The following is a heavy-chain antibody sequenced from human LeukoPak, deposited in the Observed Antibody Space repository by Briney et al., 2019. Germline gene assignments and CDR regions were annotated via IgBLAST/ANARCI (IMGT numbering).Heavy chain of an antibody. V-gene: IGHV4-39*07. J-gene: IGHJ4*02. D-gene: IGHD3-22*01. CDR3: ARGYYYDSSGYYSDY. CDR1: GGSISSGTYF. CDR2: IYYSGST. Sequence: SETLSLTCTVSGGSISSGTYFWGWIRQPPGKGLEWIGSIYYSGSTYYNPSRKSRVTISIDTSKNQFSLNLTSVTAADTAVYYCARGYYYDSSGYYSDYWGQGTLVTVSS.